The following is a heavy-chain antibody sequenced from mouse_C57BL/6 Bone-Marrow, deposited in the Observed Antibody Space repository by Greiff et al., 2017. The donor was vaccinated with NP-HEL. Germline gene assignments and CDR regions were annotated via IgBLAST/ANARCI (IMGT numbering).Heavy chain of an antibody. CDR2: ISYDGSN. CDR3: ARGVTTDY. V-gene: IGHV3-6*01. D-gene: IGHD2-2*01. CDR1: GYSITSGYY. J-gene: IGHJ2*01. Sequence: EVKLVESGPGLVKPSQSLSLTCSVTGYSITSGYYWYWIRQFPGNQLEWMGFISYDGSNNYNQSLKTRISIPRDTSKNQFFLQLNSVTTEDTATNYGARGVTTDYWGQGTTLTVSS.